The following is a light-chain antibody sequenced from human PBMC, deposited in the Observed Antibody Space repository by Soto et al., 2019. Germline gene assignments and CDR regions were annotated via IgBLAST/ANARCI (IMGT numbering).Light chain of an antibody. CDR3: QQYNDWPPRIT. CDR1: QSVSSN. Sequence: EIVMTQSPVTLSVSPGEIATLYCSASQSVSSNLAWYQQKPGQAPRLLIYGASARATGIPASFSGSGSGTEFTLTISSLQSEDFAVYYCQQYNDWPPRITFGQGTRLEIK. V-gene: IGKV3-15*01. J-gene: IGKJ5*01. CDR2: GAS.